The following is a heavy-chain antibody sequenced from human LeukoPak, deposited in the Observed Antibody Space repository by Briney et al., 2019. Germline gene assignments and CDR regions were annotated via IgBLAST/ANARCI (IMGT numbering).Heavy chain of an antibody. CDR3: ARAGGTMVRGVITNDAFDN. CDR2: IYHIGST. CDR1: GGSISSGGYS. J-gene: IGHJ3*02. V-gene: IGHV4-30-2*01. Sequence: SETLSLTCAVSGGSISSGGYSWSWIRQPPGKGLEWIGYIYHIGSTYYNPSLKSRVTISVDRSKNQFSLKLSSVTAADTAVYFCARAGGTMVRGVITNDAFDNWGQGTMVTVSS. D-gene: IGHD3-10*01.